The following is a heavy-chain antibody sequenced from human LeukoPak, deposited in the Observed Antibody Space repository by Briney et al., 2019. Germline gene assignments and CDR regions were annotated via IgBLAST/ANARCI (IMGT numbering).Heavy chain of an antibody. V-gene: IGHV3-74*01. J-gene: IGHJ4*02. Sequence: GGSLRLSCAASGFTFISYWMHWVRQAPGKGLVWVSRINSDVSTTSYAASVKGRFTISRDTAKNTLYLQRNILRAEHTPVDYCARGNHYYDSSARYYWGQGPVVTVSS. CDR2: INSDVSTT. D-gene: IGHD3-22*01. CDR1: GFTFISYW. CDR3: ARGNHYYDSSARYY.